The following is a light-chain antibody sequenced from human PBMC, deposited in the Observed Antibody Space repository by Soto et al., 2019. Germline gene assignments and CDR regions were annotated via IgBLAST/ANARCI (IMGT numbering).Light chain of an antibody. CDR1: QTVGKN. J-gene: IGKJ5*01. CDR3: QQYTNWPFT. CDR2: GIS. Sequence: EVVMTQSPATLSVSPGERATLSCRASQTVGKNYLAWYQQKPGQAPRLLIYGISARATGIPARFSGSGSGTEFTRQVHGLQSEDFAVYYCQQYTNWPFTFGQGTRLEIK. V-gene: IGKV3-15*01.